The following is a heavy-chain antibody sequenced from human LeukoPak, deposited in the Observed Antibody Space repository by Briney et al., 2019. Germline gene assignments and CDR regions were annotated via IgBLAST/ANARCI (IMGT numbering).Heavy chain of an antibody. CDR2: IWYDGSNK. J-gene: IGHJ6*03. Sequence: GGSLRLSCAASGFTFSSYGMHWVRQAPGKGLEWVSVIWYDGSNKYYADSVKGRFTIPRDNSKNTLYLQMNSLRAEDTAVYYCAKTGYCSSASCYYYYYYMDVWGKGTTVTVSS. CDR3: AKTGYCSSASCYYYYYYMDV. CDR1: GFTFSSYG. V-gene: IGHV3-33*06. D-gene: IGHD2-2*01.